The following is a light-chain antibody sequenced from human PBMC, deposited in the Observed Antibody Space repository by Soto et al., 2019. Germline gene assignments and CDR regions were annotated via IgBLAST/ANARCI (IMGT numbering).Light chain of an antibody. Sequence: DIQMTQSPSTLSASVGDRITIACRASESISTYLAWYQQKPGKAPKLLIYDASSLKSGVPSRFSGSGSGTEFTLTISSLQPDDFASYYCQQYNNYSWTFGQGTKVDIK. CDR2: DAS. CDR1: ESISTY. J-gene: IGKJ1*01. CDR3: QQYNNYSWT. V-gene: IGKV1-5*01.